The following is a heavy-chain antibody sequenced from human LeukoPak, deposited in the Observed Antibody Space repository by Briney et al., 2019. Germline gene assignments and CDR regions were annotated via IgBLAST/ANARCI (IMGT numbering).Heavy chain of an antibody. V-gene: IGHV4-30-2*01. CDR3: ARDYHCGGGDCSWVDY. J-gene: IGHJ4*02. CDR1: GGSISSGNYY. D-gene: IGHD2-21*01. CDR2: IHHSGST. Sequence: PSETLSLTCTVPGGSISSGNYYWSWIRQPPGKGLEWIGYIHHSGSTYYNPSLNSRVTVSVDRSKNQFSLKMTSVTAADTAVYYCARDYHCGGGDCSWVDYWGQGTLVTVSS.